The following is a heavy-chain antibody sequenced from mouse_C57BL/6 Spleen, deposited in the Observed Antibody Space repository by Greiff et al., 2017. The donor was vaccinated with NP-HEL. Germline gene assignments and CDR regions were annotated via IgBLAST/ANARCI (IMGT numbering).Heavy chain of an antibody. CDR1: GYTFTSYW. V-gene: IGHV1-61*01. J-gene: IGHJ3*01. CDR3: ARHSSGSPFAY. D-gene: IGHD3-2*02. Sequence: QVQLQQPGAELVRPGSSVKLSCKASGYTFTSYWMDWVKQRPGQGLEWIGNIYPSDSETLYNQKFQDKATLTVDKSSSTAYMQLSSLTSEDSAVYYCARHSSGSPFAYWGQGTLVTVSA. CDR2: IYPSDSET.